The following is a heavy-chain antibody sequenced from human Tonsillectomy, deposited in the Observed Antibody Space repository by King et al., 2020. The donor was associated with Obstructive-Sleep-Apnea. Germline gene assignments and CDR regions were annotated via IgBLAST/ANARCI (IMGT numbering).Heavy chain of an antibody. CDR1: GYTFTGYY. D-gene: IGHD3-9*01. J-gene: IGHJ4*02. Sequence: QLVQSRAEVKKPGASVKVSCKASGYTFTGYYIYWVRQAPRQGLEWMGWIDPSSGGTNYAQKFQGRVSMPRDTSISTAYMELSRLRSDDTAVYYCASDNDYGNSGYLGVQWGQVTLVTVTS. CDR2: IDPSSGGT. CDR3: ASDNDYGNSGYLGVQ. V-gene: IGHV1-2*02.